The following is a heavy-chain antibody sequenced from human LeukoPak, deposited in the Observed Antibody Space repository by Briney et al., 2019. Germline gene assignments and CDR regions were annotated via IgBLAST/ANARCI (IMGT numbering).Heavy chain of an antibody. CDR1: GVTFSSYW. D-gene: IGHD4-17*01. J-gene: IGHJ4*02. Sequence: PGGPLRLSCAASGVTFSSYWMSWVRQAPGKGLEWVANIKQDGSEKYYVDSVKGRFTISRDNAKNSLYLQMNSLRAEDTAVYYCARDSDYGDYGGCDYWGQGTLVTVSS. CDR3: ARDSDYGDYGGCDY. CDR2: IKQDGSEK. V-gene: IGHV3-7*01.